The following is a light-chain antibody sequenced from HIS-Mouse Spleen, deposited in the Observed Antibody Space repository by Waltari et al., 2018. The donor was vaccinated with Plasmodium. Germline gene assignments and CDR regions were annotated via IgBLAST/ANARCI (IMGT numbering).Light chain of an antibody. CDR3: QQYNNWPPAYT. Sequence: EIVMTQSPATLSVSPGERATLSCWASQSVSSNLAWYQQKPGQAPRLLIYGASTRATGIPARFSGSGSGTEFTLTISSLQSEDFAVYYCQQYNNWPPAYTFGQGTKLEIK. CDR2: GAS. V-gene: IGKV3-15*01. CDR1: QSVSSN. J-gene: IGKJ2*01.